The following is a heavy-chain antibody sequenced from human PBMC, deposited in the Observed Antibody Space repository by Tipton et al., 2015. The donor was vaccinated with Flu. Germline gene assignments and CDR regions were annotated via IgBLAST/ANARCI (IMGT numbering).Heavy chain of an antibody. V-gene: IGHV4-34*01. CDR1: GGSFGDYY. Sequence: LRLSCAVYGGSFGDYYWNCIRQPPGKGLEWIGEINDSEITKYRLSLMSRLTISMDTFKWQISLELDSVTAGDTAVYYCVSSPARPFRVEYSSNWYGFADWGQGTRVTVSS. CDR2: INDSEIT. D-gene: IGHD6-13*01. CDR3: VSSPARPFRVEYSSNWYGFAD. J-gene: IGHJ4*02.